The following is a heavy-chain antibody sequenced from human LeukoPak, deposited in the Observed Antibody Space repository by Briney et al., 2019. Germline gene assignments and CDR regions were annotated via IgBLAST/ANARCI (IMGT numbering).Heavy chain of an antibody. D-gene: IGHD1-14*01. V-gene: IGHV3-33*08. J-gene: IGHJ4*02. Sequence: GGSLRLSCAASGFTFSSYWMSWVRQAPGKGLEWVAFIWDDGSNKYYADSAKGRFTISRDNSMNTLYVQMNSLRAEDTAVYYCARGRGNHPYFDFWGQGTLVTVSS. CDR3: ARGRGNHPYFDF. CDR1: GFTFSSYW. CDR2: IWDDGSNK.